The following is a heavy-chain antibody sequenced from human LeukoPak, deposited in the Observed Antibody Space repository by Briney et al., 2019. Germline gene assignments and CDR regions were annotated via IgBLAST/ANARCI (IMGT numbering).Heavy chain of an antibody. CDR2: ISGGGETT. Sequence: GGSLRLSCAASGFTFNNYAMNWVRQAPGRGLEWVSSISGGGETTYYADSAKGRFTISRDNSRNTLYLQMNSLRAEDTAVYYCARDYADYVGYFFFDYWGQGTLVTVSS. V-gene: IGHV3-23*01. CDR3: ARDYADYVGYFFFDY. CDR1: GFTFNNYA. D-gene: IGHD4-17*01. J-gene: IGHJ4*02.